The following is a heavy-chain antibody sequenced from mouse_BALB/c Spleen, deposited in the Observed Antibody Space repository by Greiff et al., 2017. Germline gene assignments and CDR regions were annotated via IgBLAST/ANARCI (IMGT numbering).Heavy chain of an antibody. CDR1: GFTFSNYW. CDR2: IRLKSNNYAT. Sequence: EVKLVESGGGLVQPGGSMKLSCVASGFTFSNYWMNWVRQSPEKGLEWVAEIRLKSNNYATHYAESVKGRFTISRDDSKSSVYLQMNNLRAEDTGIYYCTRTMISAWFAYWGQGTLVTVSA. CDR3: TRTMISAWFAY. D-gene: IGHD2-4*01. J-gene: IGHJ3*01. V-gene: IGHV6-6*02.